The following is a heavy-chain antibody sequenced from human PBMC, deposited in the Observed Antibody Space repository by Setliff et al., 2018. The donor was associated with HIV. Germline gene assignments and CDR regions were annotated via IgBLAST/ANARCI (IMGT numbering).Heavy chain of an antibody. CDR3: ARHDADGGGPFFQH. D-gene: IGHD3-16*01. Sequence: PSETLSLTCTVSGGSINNYYWSWMRQSPGKGLEWIGYLHSSGPTNYNPSLKSRVSISVDTSKNQFSLKLSSVTAADTAVYYCARHDADGGGPFFQHWGQGTPVTVSS. CDR2: LHSSGPT. CDR1: GGSINNYY. V-gene: IGHV4-4*09. J-gene: IGHJ1*01.